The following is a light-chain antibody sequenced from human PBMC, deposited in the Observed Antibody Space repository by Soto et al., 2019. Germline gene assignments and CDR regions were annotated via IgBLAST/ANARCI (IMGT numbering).Light chain of an antibody. V-gene: IGLV2-8*01. J-gene: IGLJ3*02. CDR3: SSYAGSNNLV. CDR1: SSDVGGYNY. CDR2: EVS. Sequence: QSALTQPPSASGSPGQSVTISCTGTSSDVGGYNYVSWYQQHPGKAPKLMIYEVSKRPSRVPDRFSGSKSGNTASLTVSGLQGEDEADYYCSSYAGSNNLVFGGGTKLTVL.